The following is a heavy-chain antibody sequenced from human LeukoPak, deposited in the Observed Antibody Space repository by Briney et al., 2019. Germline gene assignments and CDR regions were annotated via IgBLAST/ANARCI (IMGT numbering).Heavy chain of an antibody. CDR3: ARGGGVYYDSSGYYYDAFDI. V-gene: IGHV4-59*01. CDR1: GGSISSYY. CDR2: IYYSGST. J-gene: IGHJ3*02. Sequence: SETLSLTCTVSGGSISSYYWSRIRQPPGKGLEWIGYIYYSGSTNYNPSLKSRVTISVDTSKNQFSLKLSSVTAADTAVYYCARGGGVYYDSSGYYYDAFDIWGQGTMVTVSS. D-gene: IGHD3-22*01.